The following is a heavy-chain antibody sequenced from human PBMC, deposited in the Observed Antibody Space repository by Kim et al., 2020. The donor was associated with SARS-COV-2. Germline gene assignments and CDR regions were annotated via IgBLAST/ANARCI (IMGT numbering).Heavy chain of an antibody. CDR3: ARRGRLATIY. CDR1: GGSISSSSYY. D-gene: IGHD5-12*01. CDR2: IYYSGST. V-gene: IGHV4-39*01. J-gene: IGHJ4*02. Sequence: SETLSLTCTVSGGSISSSSYYWGWIRQPPGKGLEWIVSIYYSGSTYYNPTLKSRVTISVDTSKNQFSLKLSSVTAADTAVYYCARRGRLATIYWGAGTL.